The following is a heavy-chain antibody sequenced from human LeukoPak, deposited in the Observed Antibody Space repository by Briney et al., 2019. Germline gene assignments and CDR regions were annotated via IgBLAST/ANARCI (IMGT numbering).Heavy chain of an antibody. J-gene: IGHJ4*02. V-gene: IGHV3-74*01. CDR2: VKSDGTAT. CDR1: GFTFSSHL. CDR3: VRKFATGD. D-gene: IGHD1-14*01. Sequence: GGALRLSCAASGFTFSSHLMHWVRQAQGTGLVWVSSVKSDGTATNYADSVKGRFTISRDNAKNTLYLQMNSLRVEDTSVYYCVRKFATGDWGQGTLVTVSS.